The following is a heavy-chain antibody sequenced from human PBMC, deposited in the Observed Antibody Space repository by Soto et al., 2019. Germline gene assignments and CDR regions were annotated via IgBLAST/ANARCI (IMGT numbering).Heavy chain of an antibody. J-gene: IGHJ6*02. CDR1: GYTFTRYG. CDR2: ISGYNGDT. Sequence: QGQLVQSGAEVKKPGASVKVSCKASGYTFTRYGISWVRQAPGQGLEWMGWISGYNGDTKYAQKFQGRDTMTKDTSPTTAFMGLRSLTSDDTGVYYCAKNGQPPDYHYGLDAWGQGTTVPVSS. CDR3: AKNGQPPDYHYGLDA. V-gene: IGHV1-18*01. D-gene: IGHD2-8*01.